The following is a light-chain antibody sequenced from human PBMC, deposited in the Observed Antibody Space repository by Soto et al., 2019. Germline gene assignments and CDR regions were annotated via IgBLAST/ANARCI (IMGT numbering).Light chain of an antibody. CDR3: QQYGSSPRT. J-gene: IGKJ1*01. V-gene: IGKV3-20*01. CDR2: GTS. Sequence: EIVFKQSTATLSLSPLEIAILSCMGSQSVSSYLAWYQQKPGQAPRLLIYGTSNRATGIPDRFSGSGSGTDFSLTISSPEPRDLAVYYCQQYGSSPRTFGQGTKVDIK. CDR1: QSVSSY.